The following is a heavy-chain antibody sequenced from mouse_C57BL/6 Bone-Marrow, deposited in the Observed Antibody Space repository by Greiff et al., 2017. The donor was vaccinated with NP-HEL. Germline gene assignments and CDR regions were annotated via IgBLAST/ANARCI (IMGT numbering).Heavy chain of an antibody. CDR2: IYPGNSDT. D-gene: IGHD2-2*01. J-gene: IGHJ3*01. Sequence: VQLQQSGTVLARPGASVKMSCKTSGYTFTSYWMHWVKQRPGQGLEWIGAIYPGNSDTSYNQKFKGKAKLTAVTSASTAYMELSSLTNEDSAVYYGTPDYGYSPAWFADWGKGTLVTVSA. CDR3: TPDYGYSPAWFAD. V-gene: IGHV1-5*01. CDR1: GYTFTSYW.